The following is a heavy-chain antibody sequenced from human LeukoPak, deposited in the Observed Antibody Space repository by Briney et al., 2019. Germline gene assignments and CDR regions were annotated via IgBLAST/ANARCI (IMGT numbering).Heavy chain of an antibody. CDR1: GFTFSSYA. J-gene: IGHJ4*02. V-gene: IGHV3-23*01. D-gene: IGHD3-22*01. CDR2: ISGSGGST. Sequence: PGGSLRLSCAASGFTFSSYAMSWVRQAPGKGLEWVSAISGSGGSTYYADSVKGRFTISRDNSKNTLYLQMNSLRAEDTAVYYCAKDLRGIVVVSRNDYWGQGTLVTVSS. CDR3: AKDLRGIVVVSRNDY.